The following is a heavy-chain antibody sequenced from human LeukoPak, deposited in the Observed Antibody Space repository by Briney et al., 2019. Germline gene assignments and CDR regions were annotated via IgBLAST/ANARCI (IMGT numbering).Heavy chain of an antibody. CDR1: GFTFSSYA. Sequence: PGGSLRLSCAASGFTFSSYAMSWVRQAPGKGLEWVSAISGSGGSTYYADSVKGRFTISRDNSKNTLYLQMNSLRAEDTAVYYCAKDKYYDYVWGSYRGSWGQGTLVTVSS. D-gene: IGHD3-16*02. CDR3: AKDKYYDYVWGSYRGS. J-gene: IGHJ5*02. CDR2: ISGSGGST. V-gene: IGHV3-23*01.